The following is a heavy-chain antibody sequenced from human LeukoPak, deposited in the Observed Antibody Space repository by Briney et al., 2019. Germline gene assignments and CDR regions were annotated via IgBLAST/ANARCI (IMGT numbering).Heavy chain of an antibody. V-gene: IGHV4-59*01. CDR1: GGSISSYY. CDR2: IYYSGST. CDR3: ARVVVGAASWFDP. D-gene: IGHD1-26*01. J-gene: IGHJ5*02. Sequence: SETLSLTCTVSGGSISSYYWSWIRQPPGKGLEWIGYIYYSGSTNYNPSLKSRVTISVDTSKNQLSLKLSSVTAADTAVYYCARVVVGAASWFDPWGQGTLVTVSS.